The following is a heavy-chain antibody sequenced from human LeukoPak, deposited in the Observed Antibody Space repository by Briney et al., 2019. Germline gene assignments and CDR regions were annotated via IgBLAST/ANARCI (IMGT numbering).Heavy chain of an antibody. Sequence: ASVKVSCKASGYTFTSYDINWVRQATGQGLEWMGWISAYNGNTNYAQKLQGRVTMTRDTSTSTVYMELSSLRSEDTAVYYCARGHSGWPYYYYYMDVWGKGTTVTISS. CDR3: ARGHSGWPYYYYYMDV. V-gene: IGHV1-18*01. J-gene: IGHJ6*03. CDR2: ISAYNGNT. D-gene: IGHD6-19*01. CDR1: GYTFTSYD.